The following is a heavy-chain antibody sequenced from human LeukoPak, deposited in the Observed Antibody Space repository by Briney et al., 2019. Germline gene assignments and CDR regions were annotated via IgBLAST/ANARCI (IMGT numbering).Heavy chain of an antibody. J-gene: IGHJ3*02. CDR3: VRARDGYNFDAFDI. V-gene: IGHV3-48*02. CDR2: ISSSAT. Sequence: GGSLRLSCEASEFSFSSYVMNWVRQAPGKGLEGVLYISSSATYYADSVKGRFSISRDNAKNSLYLQMNSLRDEDTAVYYCVRARDGYNFDAFDIWGQGTMVTVSS. CDR1: EFSFSSYV. D-gene: IGHD5-24*01.